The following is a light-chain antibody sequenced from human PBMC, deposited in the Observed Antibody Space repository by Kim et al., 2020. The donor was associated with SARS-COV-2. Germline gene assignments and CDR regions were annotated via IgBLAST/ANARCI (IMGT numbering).Light chain of an antibody. CDR2: EDN. CDR3: QSYDSSNLV. J-gene: IGLJ3*02. Sequence: GTTVTMSCTGSSGSIASNYVQWYQQRPRSAPTTVIYEDNQRPSGGPARFSGSIDSSSTSASLTISALKTEDEADYYCQSYDSSNLVFGGGTQLTVL. CDR1: SGSIASNY. V-gene: IGLV6-57*02.